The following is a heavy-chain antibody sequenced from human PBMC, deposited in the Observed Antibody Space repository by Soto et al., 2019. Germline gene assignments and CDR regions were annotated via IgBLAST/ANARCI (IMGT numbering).Heavy chain of an antibody. D-gene: IGHD3-16*01. J-gene: IGHJ1*01. CDR2: IIPIFGTA. V-gene: IGHV1-69*13. CDR3: ARALLYGRGLGE. Sequence: SVKVSCKASGGTFSSYAISGVREAPGQGLEWMGGIIPIFGTANYAPKFQGRVTIPAAESTSYAYMEVSSMRAEDTAVYYLARALLYGRGLGEWGEGTLVTVSS. CDR1: GGTFSSYA.